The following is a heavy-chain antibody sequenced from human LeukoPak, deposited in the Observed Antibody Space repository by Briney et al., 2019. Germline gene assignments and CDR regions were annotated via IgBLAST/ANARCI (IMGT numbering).Heavy chain of an antibody. V-gene: IGHV3-15*01. Sequence: GGSLRLSCAASGFTFSNAWMSWVRQAPGKGLEWVGRIKSRTDGRTTDYAAPVKGRFTISRDDSKNTLYLQMNSLKTEDTAVFYCTTDSRDGYNYGRHFDYWGQGTLVTVSS. D-gene: IGHD5-24*01. J-gene: IGHJ4*02. CDR2: IKSRTDGRTT. CDR1: GFTFSNAW. CDR3: TTDSRDGYNYGRHFDY.